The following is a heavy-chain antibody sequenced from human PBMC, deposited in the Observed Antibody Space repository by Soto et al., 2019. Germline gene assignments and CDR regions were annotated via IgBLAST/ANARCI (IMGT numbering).Heavy chain of an antibody. Sequence: EVQLLESGGGLVQPGGSLRLSCAASGFTFSSYAMSWVRQAPGKGLEWVSAISGSGGSTYYADSVKGRFTISRDNSKNSLYLQMNSLRAEDTAVYYCAIGGLNYDILTAHSYWGQGTLVTVSS. V-gene: IGHV3-23*01. J-gene: IGHJ4*02. D-gene: IGHD3-9*01. CDR1: GFTFSSYA. CDR2: ISGSGGST. CDR3: AIGGLNYDILTAHSY.